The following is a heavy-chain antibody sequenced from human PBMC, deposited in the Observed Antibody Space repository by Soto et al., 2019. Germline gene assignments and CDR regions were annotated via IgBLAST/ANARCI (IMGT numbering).Heavy chain of an antibody. J-gene: IGHJ6*02. CDR2: MYKTGET. CDR1: GGSVSTGRKY. D-gene: IGHD3-10*01. CDR3: MKAHESGDFLGMSV. Sequence: PSETLSLTCTVSGGSVSTGRKYWGWVRQPPGKALEFIGYMYKTGETLLNSSLKSRVTLSMETSKNQFSLTLSSVTAADTAVYFCMKAHESGDFLGMSVWGPGTTVTVSS. V-gene: IGHV4-61*01.